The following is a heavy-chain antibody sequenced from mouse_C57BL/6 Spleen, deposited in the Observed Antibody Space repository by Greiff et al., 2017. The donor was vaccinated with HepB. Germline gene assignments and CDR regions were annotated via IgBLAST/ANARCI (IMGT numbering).Heavy chain of an antibody. Sequence: EVQRVESGPELVKPGASVKIPCKASGYTFTDYNMDWVKQSHGKSLEWIGDINPNNGGTIYNQKFKGKATLTVDKSSSTAYMELRSLTSEDTAVYYCARKGQLGYYAMDYWGQGTSVTVSS. CDR3: ARKGQLGYYAMDY. J-gene: IGHJ4*01. CDR1: GYTFTDYN. V-gene: IGHV1-18*01. D-gene: IGHD4-1*02. CDR2: INPNNGGT.